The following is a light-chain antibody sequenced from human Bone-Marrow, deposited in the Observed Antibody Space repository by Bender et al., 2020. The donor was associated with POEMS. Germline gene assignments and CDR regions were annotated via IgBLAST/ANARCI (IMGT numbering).Light chain of an antibody. V-gene: IGLV2-14*03. CDR2: DVS. Sequence: QSALTQPASVSGSLGQSITISCTGTSSDVGGYNCVSWYQQHPDKAPKLMIYDVSNRPSGVSNRFSGSKSGNTASLTISGLQAEDEADYYCSSYTSSSTIFGTGTEVTVL. J-gene: IGLJ1*01. CDR1: SSDVGGYNC. CDR3: SSYTSSSTI.